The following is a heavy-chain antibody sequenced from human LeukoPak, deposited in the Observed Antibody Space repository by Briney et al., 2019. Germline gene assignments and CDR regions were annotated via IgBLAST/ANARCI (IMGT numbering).Heavy chain of an antibody. CDR3: ARDRTAAAGPFDY. J-gene: IGHJ4*02. D-gene: IGHD6-13*01. Sequence: PSETLSLTCTVSGGSISSYYWSWIRQPPGKGLEWIGYVYYSGSTNYNPSLKSRVIISVDTSKNQFSLKLSSVTAADTAVYYCARDRTAAAGPFDYWGQGTLVTVSS. CDR2: VYYSGST. V-gene: IGHV4-59*01. CDR1: GGSISSYY.